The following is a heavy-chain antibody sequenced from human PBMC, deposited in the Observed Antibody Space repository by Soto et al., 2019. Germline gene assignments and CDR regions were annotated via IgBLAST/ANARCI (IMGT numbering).Heavy chain of an antibody. CDR1: GGTFSSYA. CDR3: ARDSEGYCSSTSCPNWFDP. CDR2: IIPIFGTA. V-gene: IGHV1-69*01. J-gene: IGHJ5*02. D-gene: IGHD2-2*01. Sequence: QVQLVQSGAEVKKPGSSVKVSCKASGGTFSSYAISWVRQAPGQGLERMGGIIPIFGTANYAQKFQGRVTITADESTSTAYMELSSLRSEDTAVYYCARDSEGYCSSTSCPNWFDPWGQGTLVTVSS.